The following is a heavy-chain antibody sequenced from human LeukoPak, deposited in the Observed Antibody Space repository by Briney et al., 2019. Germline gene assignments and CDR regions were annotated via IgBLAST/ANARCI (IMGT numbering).Heavy chain of an antibody. Sequence: GGSLRLSCAASGFSFSNYWVSWVRQAPGKGLEWVSYISSSGSTIYYADSVKGRFTISRDNSKNTLYLQMNSLRAEDTAVYYCAKDLVIPTAELSLGPFDYWGQGTLVTVSS. D-gene: IGHD3-16*02. CDR1: GFSFSNYW. CDR3: AKDLVIPTAELSLGPFDY. CDR2: ISSSGSTI. V-gene: IGHV3-48*01. J-gene: IGHJ4*02.